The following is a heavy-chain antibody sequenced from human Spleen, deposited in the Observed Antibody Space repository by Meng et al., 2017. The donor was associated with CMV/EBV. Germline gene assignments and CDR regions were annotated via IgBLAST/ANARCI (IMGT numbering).Heavy chain of an antibody. Sequence: SETLSLTCTVSGGSISSGGYYWSWIRQHPGKGLEWIGYIYYSGSTYYNPSLKSRVTISVDTSKNQFSLKLSSVTAADTAVYYCARGVLRFLEWLPNDYWGQGTLVTVSS. V-gene: IGHV4-31*03. CDR3: ARGVLRFLEWLPNDY. J-gene: IGHJ4*02. D-gene: IGHD3-3*01. CDR1: GGSISSGGYY. CDR2: IYYSGST.